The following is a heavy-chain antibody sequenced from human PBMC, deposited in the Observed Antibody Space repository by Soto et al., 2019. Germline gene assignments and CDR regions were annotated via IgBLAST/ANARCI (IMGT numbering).Heavy chain of an antibody. D-gene: IGHD2-2*01. Sequence: SETLSLTCTVSGGSISSGGYYWSWIRQHPGKGLEWIGYIYYSGSTYYNPSLKSRVTISVDTSKNQFSLKLSSVTAADTAVYYCAISYGGYCSSTSCPTPFDYWGQGTLVTVSS. J-gene: IGHJ4*02. CDR1: GGSISSGGYY. V-gene: IGHV4-31*03. CDR3: AISYGGYCSSTSCPTPFDY. CDR2: IYYSGST.